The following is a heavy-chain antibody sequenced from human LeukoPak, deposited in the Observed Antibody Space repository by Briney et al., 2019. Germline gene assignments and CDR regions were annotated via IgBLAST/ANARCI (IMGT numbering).Heavy chain of an antibody. CDR1: GYTFTAYY. V-gene: IGHV1-46*01. D-gene: IGHD1-26*01. CDR3: ARDQSGEWELLSGWWFDP. Sequence: ASVKVSCKASGYTFTAYYIHWVRQAPGQGLEWMGIINPSGGFTSYAQELQGRVTVTRDMSTSTVYMELSNLRSEDTAVYYCARDQSGEWELLSGWWFDPWGQGTLVTVSS. J-gene: IGHJ5*02. CDR2: INPSGGFT.